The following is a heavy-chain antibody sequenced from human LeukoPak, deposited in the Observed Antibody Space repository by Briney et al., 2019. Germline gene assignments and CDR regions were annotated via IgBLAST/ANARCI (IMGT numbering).Heavy chain of an antibody. CDR1: GFTFSSYS. J-gene: IGHJ1*01. V-gene: IGHV3-21*01. D-gene: IGHD6-13*01. CDR3: ATPAAGPGAEYSLY. Sequence: PGGSLRLSCAASGFTFSSYSMNWVRQAPGKGLEWFSSIDFTSRYIYNADSVKGRFTTSRDNAKNSLDLQMNSLKVEDTAVYYCATPAAGPGAEYSLYWGQGTLVIVSS. CDR2: IDFTSRYI.